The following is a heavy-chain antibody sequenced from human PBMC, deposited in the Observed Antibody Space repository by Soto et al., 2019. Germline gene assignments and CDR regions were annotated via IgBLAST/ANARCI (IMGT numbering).Heavy chain of an antibody. CDR1: GYTFTHYY. D-gene: IGHD5-18*01. CDR3: ATSVNSAMAFDY. CDR2: INPNVGST. V-gene: IGHV1-46*01. J-gene: IGHJ4*02. Sequence: QVQLVQSGAEVKKPGASVKVSSKASGYTFTHYYIHWLRQAPGQGLEWMGIINPNVGSTTYAQKFRAGFTMTRDTSTSTVYMELSRLRSEDSAVYYCATSVNSAMAFDYWGQGTLVTVSS.